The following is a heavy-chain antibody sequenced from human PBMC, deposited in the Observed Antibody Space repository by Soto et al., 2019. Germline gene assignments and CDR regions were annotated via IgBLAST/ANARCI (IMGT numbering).Heavy chain of an antibody. V-gene: IGHV3-21*01. CDR3: ARVPYGDPPDYYYYMDF. D-gene: IGHD4-17*01. J-gene: IGHJ6*03. Sequence: PGGSLRLSCAASGFTFSTYSMTWVRQAPGKGLEWVSSISSSSSYIYYADSVKGRFTISRDNAKNSLYLQMNSLRAEDTAVYYCARVPYGDPPDYYYYMDFWGKGTTVTVSS. CDR2: ISSSSSYI. CDR1: GFTFSTYS.